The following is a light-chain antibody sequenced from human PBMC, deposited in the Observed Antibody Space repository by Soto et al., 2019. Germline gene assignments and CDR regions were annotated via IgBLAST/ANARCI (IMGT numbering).Light chain of an antibody. CDR2: DAS. Sequence: EIVLTQSPATLSLSPGERATLSCRASQSVSSYLAWYQQKPGQAPRLLIYDASNRATGIPARFSGSGSGTDFTTTISSLEHEDFAVYYCQQRSNWPTFGQGTKVEIK. V-gene: IGKV3-11*01. J-gene: IGKJ1*01. CDR1: QSVSSY. CDR3: QQRSNWPT.